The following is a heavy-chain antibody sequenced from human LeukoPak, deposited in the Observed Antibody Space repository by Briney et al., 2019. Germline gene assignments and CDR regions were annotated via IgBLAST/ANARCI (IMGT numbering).Heavy chain of an antibody. V-gene: IGHV4-39*01. CDR3: ARRSHCTGGSCPPV. CDR1: GDSISSSYYY. J-gene: IGHJ6*02. D-gene: IGHD2-15*01. Sequence: PSETLSLTCTVSGDSISSSYYYWVWIRQPPGKGLEWIGSIYYGGNTYYNPSLKSRVIISSDTSKNQFSLNLKSVTATDTAVYYCARRSHCTGGSCPPVWGQGTTVTVSS. CDR2: IYYGGNT.